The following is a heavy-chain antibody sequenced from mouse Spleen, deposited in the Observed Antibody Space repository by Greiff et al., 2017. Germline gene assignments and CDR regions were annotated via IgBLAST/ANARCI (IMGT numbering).Heavy chain of an antibody. J-gene: IGHJ2*01. D-gene: IGHD3-1*01. V-gene: IGHV3-6*02. CDR3: ARERSSGYLDY. CDR1: GYSITSGYY. Sequence: EVQLQESGPGLVKPSQSLSLTCSVTGYSITSGYYWKWIRQLPGNKLEWMGYISYDGSNNYNPSLKNRISITRDTSKNQFFLKLNSVTTEDTATYYCARERSSGYLDYWGQGTTLTVSS. CDR2: ISYDGSN.